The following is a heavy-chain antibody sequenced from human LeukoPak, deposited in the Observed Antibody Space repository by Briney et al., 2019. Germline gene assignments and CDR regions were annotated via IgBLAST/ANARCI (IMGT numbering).Heavy chain of an antibody. D-gene: IGHD3-10*01. CDR3: ARHLYTMLRGVITNWFDP. J-gene: IGHJ5*02. V-gene: IGHV3-21*01. CDR1: GFTFSSYW. CDR2: ISSSSSYI. Sequence: PGGSLRLSCAASGFTFSSYWMSWVRQAPGKGLEWVSSISSSSSYIYYADSVKGRFTISRDNAKNSLYLQMNSLRAEGTAVYYCARHLYTMLRGVITNWFDPWGQGTLVTVSS.